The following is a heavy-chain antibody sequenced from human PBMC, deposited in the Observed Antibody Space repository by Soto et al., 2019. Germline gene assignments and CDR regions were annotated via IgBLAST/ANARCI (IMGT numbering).Heavy chain of an antibody. CDR2: MGYNGFT. J-gene: IGHJ6*02. CDR1: GGPMNNYY. D-gene: IGHD3-10*01. Sequence: QVQLQESGPGLVKPSETLSLTCTISGGPMNNYYCSWFRQPRGQGLEWIGYMGYNGFTRYNPSLRSRVAFSLDTAKKHFSLHLSSVTAADTALYYCAREGFGELHGLVDVWGQGITVTVSS. CDR3: AREGFGELHGLVDV. V-gene: IGHV4-59*12.